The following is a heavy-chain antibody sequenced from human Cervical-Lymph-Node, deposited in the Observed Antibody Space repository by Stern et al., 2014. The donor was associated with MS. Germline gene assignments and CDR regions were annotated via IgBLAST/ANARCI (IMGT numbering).Heavy chain of an antibody. CDR3: ARGGAGAIDY. CDR2: VNSDGSGT. Sequence: QLVESGGGSVPPGGSLRLSCAASGFTFSDHWMHWVRQAPGKGLVWVSYVNSDGSGTTYADSVKGRVTITRDNAKNTLYLQMDSLKAEDTAIYYCARGGAGAIDYWGPGTLVTVSS. CDR1: GFTFSDHW. V-gene: IGHV3-74*01. J-gene: IGHJ4*02. D-gene: IGHD1-26*01.